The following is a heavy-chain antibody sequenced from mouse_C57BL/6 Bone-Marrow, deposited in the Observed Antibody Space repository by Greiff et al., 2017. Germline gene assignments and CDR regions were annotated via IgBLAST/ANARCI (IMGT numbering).Heavy chain of an antibody. CDR3: ARHAYASSDRYYFDY. Sequence: EVHVVESGGDLVKPGGSLKFSCAASGFTFSSYGMSWVRQTPDKRLEWVATISSGGSYTYYPDSVKGRLTISRDTAKNTPYLQMSSLKSEYTAMYYCARHAYASSDRYYFDYWGQGTTLTVSS. CDR2: ISSGGSYT. V-gene: IGHV5-6*01. CDR1: GFTFSSYG. J-gene: IGHJ2*01. D-gene: IGHD1-1*01.